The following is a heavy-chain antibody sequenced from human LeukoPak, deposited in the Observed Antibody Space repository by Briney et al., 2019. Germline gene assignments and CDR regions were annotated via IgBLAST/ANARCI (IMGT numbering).Heavy chain of an antibody. V-gene: IGHV4-39*01. CDR2: IYYGGSA. CDR3: ARPSVGAAAGIGY. J-gene: IGHJ4*02. D-gene: IGHD6-13*01. Sequence: SETLSLTCTVSGGSISSSSYYWGWIRQTPGMGLEWIGTIYYGGSAYYNPSLQSRVTISVDRSNNQFSLQLSSVTAADTAVYYCARPSVGAAAGIGYWGQGTLVTVSS. CDR1: GGSISSSSYY.